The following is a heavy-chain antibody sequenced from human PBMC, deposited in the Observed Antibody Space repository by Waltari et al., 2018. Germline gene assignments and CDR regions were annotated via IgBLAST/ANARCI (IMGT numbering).Heavy chain of an antibody. CDR1: GFSLSKYA. D-gene: IGHD1-1*01. CDR2: TSPDGFNK. J-gene: IGHJ4*02. V-gene: IGHV3-30*15. CDR3: ARGGSDRAPLDY. Sequence: QVQLVESGGGGVQSGRSLRLSCAASGFSLSKYAVHWVRQAPGKGLEWVGVTSPDGFNKYYADSVQGRFTISRDRSLQMSALRSEDTAVYYCARGGSDRAPLDYWGRGTLVTVSP.